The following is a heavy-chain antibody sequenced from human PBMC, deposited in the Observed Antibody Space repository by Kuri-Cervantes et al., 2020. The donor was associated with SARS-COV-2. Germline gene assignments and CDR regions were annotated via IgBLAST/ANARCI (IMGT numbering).Heavy chain of an antibody. D-gene: IGHD6-19*01. CDR3: ARHMAGAHDAFDI. CDR2: IYYSGST. V-gene: IGHV4-39*01. Sequence: EPLKISCTVSGGSISSSSYYWGWIRQPPGKGLEWIGSIYYSGSTYYNPSLKSRVTISVDTSKNQFSLKLSSVTAADTAVYYCARHMAGAHDAFDIWGQGTMVTVSS. J-gene: IGHJ3*02. CDR1: GGSISSSSYY.